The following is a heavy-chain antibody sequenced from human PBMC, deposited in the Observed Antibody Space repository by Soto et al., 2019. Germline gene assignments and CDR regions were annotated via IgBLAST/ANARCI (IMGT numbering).Heavy chain of an antibody. Sequence: GGSLRLSCAASGFTFSSYAMSWVRQAPGKGLEWVSAISGSGGSTYYADSVKGRFTISRDNSKNTLYLQMNSLRAEDTAVYYCEKEKNKQFLGGEEFDPWGQGTLVTVSS. CDR1: GFTFSSYA. CDR3: EKEKNKQFLGGEEFDP. CDR2: ISGSGGST. J-gene: IGHJ5*02. D-gene: IGHD3-10*01. V-gene: IGHV3-23*01.